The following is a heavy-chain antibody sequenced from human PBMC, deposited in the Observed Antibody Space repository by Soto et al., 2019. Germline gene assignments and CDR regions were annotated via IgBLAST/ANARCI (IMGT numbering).Heavy chain of an antibody. D-gene: IGHD6-25*01. CDR3: ARDYSSTGYGLNY. CDR2: IWYDGTKG. Sequence: QVQLVESGGGVVQPGLSLRLSCEASGFTFSSYGMHWVRQAPGKGLEWVAVIWYDGTKGFYAGSVKGRFTISRDNSKNTLYLQMMSLGAEDTSVYYCARDYSSTGYGLNYWGQGTLVTVSS. V-gene: IGHV3-33*01. J-gene: IGHJ4*02. CDR1: GFTFSSYG.